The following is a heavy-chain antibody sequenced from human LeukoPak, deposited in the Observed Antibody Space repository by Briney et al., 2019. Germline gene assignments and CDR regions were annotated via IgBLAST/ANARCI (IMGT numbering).Heavy chain of an antibody. D-gene: IGHD3-16*02. CDR2: ISRSGETI. Sequence: GGSLRLSCAASGFTFSSYWMSWVRQAPGKGLEWISYISRSGETIYYADSVEGRFTISRDNAKNSLYLQMNSLRAEDTAVYYCARSMMTFGGLILFYLDYWGQGSLVTVSS. CDR3: ARSMMTFGGLILFYLDY. CDR1: GFTFSSYW. J-gene: IGHJ4*02. V-gene: IGHV3-48*04.